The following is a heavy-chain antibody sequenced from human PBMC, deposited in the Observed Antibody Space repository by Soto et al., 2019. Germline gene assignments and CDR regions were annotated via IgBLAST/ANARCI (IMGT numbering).Heavy chain of an antibody. CDR1: GDSISSYY. CDR2: IHYSGNT. J-gene: IGHJ5*02. Sequence: SETLSLTCIVSGDSISSYYWSWIRQPPGKGLEWIGYIHYSGNTYYNSSLKSRVTISLDTSKNQFPLKLRSVTAADTAVYYCARDQLGYCSTTTCYNGLDPWGQGTLVTVSS. V-gene: IGHV4-59*01. D-gene: IGHD2-2*01. CDR3: ARDQLGYCSTTTCYNGLDP.